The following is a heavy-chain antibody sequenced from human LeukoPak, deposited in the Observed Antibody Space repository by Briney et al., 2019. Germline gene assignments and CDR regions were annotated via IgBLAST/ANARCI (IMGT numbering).Heavy chain of an antibody. V-gene: IGHV4-59*01. CDR2: IHYSGSI. Sequence: SETLSLTCTVSGGSISSYYWSWIRQPPGKGLEWIGYIHYSGSIKDNPSLRSRVTMSVDTSKNQFSLSLSSLTAADTAVYYCARASSGFQALFDYWGQGALVTVSS. CDR3: ARASSGFQALFDY. CDR1: GGSISSYY. J-gene: IGHJ4*02. D-gene: IGHD3-22*01.